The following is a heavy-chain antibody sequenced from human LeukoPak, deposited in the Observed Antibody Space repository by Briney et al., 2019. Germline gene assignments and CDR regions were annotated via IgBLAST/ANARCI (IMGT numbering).Heavy chain of an antibody. V-gene: IGHV1-69*13. CDR2: IIPMFPTT. D-gene: IGHD3-22*01. J-gene: IGHJ4*02. CDR1: GGAFNSYA. Sequence: SVKVSCKTSGGAFNSYAISWVRQTPGQGLEWMGGIIPMFPTTNYAQRFQDRVIITADESTSTVYMELSSLRSDDTAVYYCARVAGFDDSSGYYDYWGQGTLVTVSS. CDR3: ARVAGFDDSSGYYDY.